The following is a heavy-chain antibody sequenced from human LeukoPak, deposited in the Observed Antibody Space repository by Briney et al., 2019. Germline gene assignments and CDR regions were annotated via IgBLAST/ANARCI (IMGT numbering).Heavy chain of an antibody. V-gene: IGHV3-23*01. CDR1: GLTVSNNY. CDR3: AKDLPMIVVVPKGGPLDY. D-gene: IGHD3-22*01. CDR2: ISGSGGST. Sequence: GGSLRLSCAASGLTVSNNYMSWVRQAPGKGLEWVSAISGSGGSTYYADSVKGRFTISRDNSKNTLYLQMNSLRAEDTAVYYCAKDLPMIVVVPKGGPLDYWGQGTLVTVSS. J-gene: IGHJ4*02.